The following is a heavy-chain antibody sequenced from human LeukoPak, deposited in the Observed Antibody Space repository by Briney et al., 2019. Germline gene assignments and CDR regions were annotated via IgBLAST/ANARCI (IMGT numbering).Heavy chain of an antibody. CDR2: IYYSGST. D-gene: IGHD3-22*01. Sequence: PSETLSLTRTVSGGSISSGDYYWSWIRQPPGKGLEWIGYIYYSGSTYYNPSLKSPVTISVATSKNPSSLKLSSVTAADTAVYYCARRHYYDSSGYYYDYFDYWGQGTLVTVSS. CDR1: GGSISSGDYY. V-gene: IGHV4-30-4*08. CDR3: ARRHYYDSSGYYYDYFDY. J-gene: IGHJ4*02.